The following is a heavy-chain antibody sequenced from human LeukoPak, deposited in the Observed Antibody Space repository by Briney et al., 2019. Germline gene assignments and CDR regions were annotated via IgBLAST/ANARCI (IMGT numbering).Heavy chain of an antibody. CDR3: ARANYDSSGYYSDY. CDR2: IYSGGST. V-gene: IGHV3-66*01. D-gene: IGHD3-22*01. CDR1: GFTVSSNY. J-gene: IGHJ4*02. Sequence: PGGSLRPSCAASGFTVSSNYMSWVRQAPGKGLEWVSVIYSGGSTYYADSVKGRFTISRDNSKNTLYLQMNSLRAEDTAVYYCARANYDSSGYYSDYWGQGTLVTVSS.